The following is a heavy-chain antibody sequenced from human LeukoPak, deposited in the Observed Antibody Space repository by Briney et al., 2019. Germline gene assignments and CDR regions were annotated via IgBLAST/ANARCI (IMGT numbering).Heavy chain of an antibody. V-gene: IGHV4-59*08. CDR3: ATNEGP. Sequence: SETLSLTCTVSGGSISSSFWSWIRQPPGKGLEWIGYIYYTGSANYNPSLKSRVTISPDTSKNQFSLKLTSVTAADTAVYYCATNEGPWGQGTLVTVSS. J-gene: IGHJ5*02. CDR2: IYYTGSA. CDR1: GGSISSSF. D-gene: IGHD1-1*01.